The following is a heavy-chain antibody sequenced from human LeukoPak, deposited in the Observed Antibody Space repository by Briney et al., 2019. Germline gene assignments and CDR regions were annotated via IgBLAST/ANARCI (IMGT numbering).Heavy chain of an antibody. Sequence: GGSLRLSCAASGFTFSSFWMTWVRQAPGKGLEWVANIKQDGSDKHYVDSVKGRVTISRDNARNSLYLQMNSLRAEDTAVYYCARLTGSKADGMDVWGQGTTVTVSS. V-gene: IGHV3-7*01. CDR3: ARLTGSKADGMDV. D-gene: IGHD1-14*01. CDR1: GFTFSSFW. J-gene: IGHJ6*02. CDR2: IKQDGSDK.